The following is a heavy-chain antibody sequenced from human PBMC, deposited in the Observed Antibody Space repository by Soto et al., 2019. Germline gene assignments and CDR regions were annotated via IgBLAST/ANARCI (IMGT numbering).Heavy chain of an antibody. CDR2: ISSSGSTI. D-gene: IGHD3-9*01. J-gene: IGHJ3*02. V-gene: IGHV3-48*03. CDR1: GFTFSSYE. CDR3: ARAFYDILTGPTHDAFDI. Sequence: EVQLVESGGGLVQPGGSLRLSCAASGFTFSSYEMNWVRQAPGKGLEWVSYISSSGSTIYYADSVKGRFTISRDNAKNSLYLQMNSLRAEDTAVYYCARAFYDILTGPTHDAFDIWGQGTMVTVSS.